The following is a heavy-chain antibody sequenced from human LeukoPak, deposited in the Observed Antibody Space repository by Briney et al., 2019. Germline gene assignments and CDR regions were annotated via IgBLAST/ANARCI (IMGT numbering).Heavy chain of an antibody. J-gene: IGHJ6*03. CDR3: AREAALGRGEEGRVPAAMRRVRASLLYYYYMDV. D-gene: IGHD2-2*01. V-gene: IGHV1-46*01. CDR1: GYTFTSYY. Sequence: ASVKVSCKASGYTFTSYYMHWVRQAPGQGLEWMGIINPSGGSTSYAQKFQGRVTMTRDMSTSTVYMELSSLRSEDTAVYYCAREAALGRGEEGRVPAAMRRVRASLLYYYYMDVWGKGTTVTVSS. CDR2: INPSGGST.